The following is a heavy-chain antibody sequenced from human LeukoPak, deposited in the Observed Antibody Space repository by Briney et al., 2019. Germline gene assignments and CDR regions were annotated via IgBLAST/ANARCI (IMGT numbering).Heavy chain of an antibody. CDR1: GYTFTSYG. V-gene: IGHV1-18*01. Sequence: ASVKVSCKASGYTFTSYGISWVRQAPGRGLEWMGWISAYNGNTNYAQKLQGGVTMTTDTSTSTAYMELRSLRSDDTAVYYCARDLRNYDFWSGYHITPFDYWGQGTLVTVSS. CDR3: ARDLRNYDFWSGYHITPFDY. D-gene: IGHD3-3*01. CDR2: ISAYNGNT. J-gene: IGHJ4*02.